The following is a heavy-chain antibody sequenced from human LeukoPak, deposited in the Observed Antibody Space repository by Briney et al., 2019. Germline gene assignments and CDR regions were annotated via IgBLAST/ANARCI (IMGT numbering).Heavy chain of an antibody. CDR1: GFTFSNYA. CDR3: ARGGRGSAAVVAPRSFDI. V-gene: IGHV3-53*01. CDR2: TYTGGNS. Sequence: EGSLRLSCAASGFTFSNYAMNWVRQAPGKGLEWVSVTYTGGNSYYADSVKGRFIISRDISKNTLYLQMNSLRAEDSALYYCARGGRGSAAVVAPRSFDIWGQGTMVTVSS. J-gene: IGHJ3*02. D-gene: IGHD3-22*01.